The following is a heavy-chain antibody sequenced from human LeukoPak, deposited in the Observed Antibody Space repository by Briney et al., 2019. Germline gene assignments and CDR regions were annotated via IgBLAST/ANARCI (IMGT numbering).Heavy chain of an antibody. V-gene: IGHV4-34*01. J-gene: IGHJ4*02. CDR3: ARGGEMATTFDY. Sequence: SETLSLTCAVYGGSLSGYYWSWIRQPPGKGLEWIGEINHSGSTNYNPSLKSRVTISVDTSKNQFSLKLSSVTAADTAVYYCARGGEMATTFDYWGQGTLVTVSS. D-gene: IGHD5-24*01. CDR2: INHSGST. CDR1: GGSLSGYY.